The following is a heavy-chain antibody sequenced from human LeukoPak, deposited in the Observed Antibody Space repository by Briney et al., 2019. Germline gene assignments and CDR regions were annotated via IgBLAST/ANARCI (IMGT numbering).Heavy chain of an antibody. CDR2: ISYDGSNK. Sequence: GRSLRLSCAASGFTFSSYGMHWVRQAPGKGLEWVAVISYDGSNKYYADSVKGRFTISRDNSKNTLYLQMDSLRAEDTAVYYCAKDRDGDYVFDYWGQGTLVTLSS. D-gene: IGHD4-17*01. CDR3: AKDRDGDYVFDY. J-gene: IGHJ4*02. CDR1: GFTFSSYG. V-gene: IGHV3-30*18.